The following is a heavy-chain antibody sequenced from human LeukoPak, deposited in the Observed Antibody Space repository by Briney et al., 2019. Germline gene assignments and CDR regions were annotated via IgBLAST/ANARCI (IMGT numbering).Heavy chain of an antibody. Sequence: GGSLRLSCTASGFILSDNYMNWVRQAPGKGLEWLGFIRSKTYGGTTELAASVEGRFTISRDDSKSIAYLQMNSLKTEDTAVYYCTRSEYTYYYDGSGYLIDYWGQGTLVTVSS. CDR2: IRSKTYGGTT. CDR1: GFILSDNY. J-gene: IGHJ4*02. V-gene: IGHV3-49*04. D-gene: IGHD3-22*01. CDR3: TRSEYTYYYDGSGYLIDY.